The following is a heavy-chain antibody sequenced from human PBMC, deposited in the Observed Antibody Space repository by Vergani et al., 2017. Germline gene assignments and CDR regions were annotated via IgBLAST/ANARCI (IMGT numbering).Heavy chain of an antibody. V-gene: IGHV4-61*02. CDR1: GGSINTGAYY. CDR3: ARELSYYYGSGSDDYNPYYYDGMDV. D-gene: IGHD3-10*01. J-gene: IGHJ6*02. Sequence: QVQLQESGPRLVRPSQTLSLTCTVSGGSINTGAYYWSWIRQPAGKGLEWIGRVYTSGMTNYNPSLKSRVTILVDRSKSQLFLKLTSVTAGDTAVYFCARELSYYYGSGSDDYNPYYYDGMDVWGPGTTVTVSS. CDR2: VYTSGMT.